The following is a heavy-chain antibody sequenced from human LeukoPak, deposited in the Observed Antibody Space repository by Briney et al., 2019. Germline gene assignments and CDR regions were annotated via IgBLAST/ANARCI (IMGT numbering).Heavy chain of an antibody. Sequence: PGGSLRLSCAASGFTFSSYAMSWVRQAPGKGLEWVSAIGSSGDSTYYADSVKGRFTISRDNSKNTLYLQMNSLRAEDTAVYYCAKGYGGNPFDYWGQGTLVTVSS. V-gene: IGHV3-23*01. J-gene: IGHJ4*02. CDR2: IGSSGDST. CDR1: GFTFSSYA. D-gene: IGHD4-23*01. CDR3: AKGYGGNPFDY.